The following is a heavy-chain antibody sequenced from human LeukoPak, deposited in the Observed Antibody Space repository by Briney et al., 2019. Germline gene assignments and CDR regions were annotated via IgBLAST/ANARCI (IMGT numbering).Heavy chain of an antibody. J-gene: IGHJ6*03. CDR1: GFTFSSYW. CDR3: ARADSSIAARLSRSSIFNYYYYMDV. D-gene: IGHD6-6*01. V-gene: IGHV3-7*01. Sequence: QAGGSLRLSCAASGFTFSSYWMSWVRQAPGKGLGWVANIKQDGSEKYYVDSVKGRFTISRDNAKNSLYLQMNSLRAEDTAVYYCARADSSIAARLSRSSIFNYYYYMDVWGKGTTVTVSS. CDR2: IKQDGSEK.